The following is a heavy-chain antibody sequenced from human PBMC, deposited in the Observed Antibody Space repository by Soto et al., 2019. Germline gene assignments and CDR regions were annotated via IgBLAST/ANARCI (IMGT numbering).Heavy chain of an antibody. CDR3: ARDKITGLFDY. Sequence: PLETLSLTCAVYGGSFSGYYWTWIRQPPGTGLEWIGEINHSGSTNYNPSIKSRVTISVDTSKNQFSLKLTSVTAADTAVYYCARDKITGLFDYWGQGTLVTVSS. V-gene: IGHV4-34*01. CDR2: INHSGST. D-gene: IGHD2-8*02. J-gene: IGHJ4*02. CDR1: GGSFSGYY.